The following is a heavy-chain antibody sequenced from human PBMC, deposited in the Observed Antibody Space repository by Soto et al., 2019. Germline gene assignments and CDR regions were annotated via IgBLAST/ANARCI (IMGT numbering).Heavy chain of an antibody. CDR3: ARLGEEINTRLIVRQLPGGGYYYYYGMDV. D-gene: IGHD2-2*01. CDR2: IYPGDSDT. Sequence: GESLKISCKGSGYSFTSYWIGWVRQMPGKGLEWTGIIYPGDSDTRYSPSFQGQVTISADKSISTAYLQWSSLKASDTAMYYCARLGEEINTRLIVRQLPGGGYYYYYGMDVWGQGTAVTVSS. CDR1: GYSFTSYW. J-gene: IGHJ6*02. V-gene: IGHV5-51*01.